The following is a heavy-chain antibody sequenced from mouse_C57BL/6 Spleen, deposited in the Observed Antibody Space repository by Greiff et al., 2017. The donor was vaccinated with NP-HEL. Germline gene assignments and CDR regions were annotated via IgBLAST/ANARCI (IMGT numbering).Heavy chain of an antibody. J-gene: IGHJ1*03. CDR2: ISDGGSYT. Sequence: EVHLVESGGGLVKPGGSLKLSCAASGFTFSSYAMSWVRQTPEKRLEWVATISDGGSYTYYPDNVKGRFTISRDNAKNNLYLQMSHLKSEDTAMYYCAQGRYGNYWYFDVWGTGTTVTVSS. D-gene: IGHD2-1*01. CDR1: GFTFSSYA. V-gene: IGHV5-4*01. CDR3: AQGRYGNYWYFDV.